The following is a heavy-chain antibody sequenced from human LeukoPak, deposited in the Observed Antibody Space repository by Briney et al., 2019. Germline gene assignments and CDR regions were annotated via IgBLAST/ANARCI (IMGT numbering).Heavy chain of an antibody. CDR3: ARHGGSLGYFDY. Sequence: AETLCLTCSVSGGSISTYYRSWVRQTPGKGLEWVGDIYYGGITFYTPSLTGRFTISSDTSKNKFSLHLQSLNVEDTARYYCARHGGSLGYFDYWGQGTLVTVSS. J-gene: IGHJ4*02. V-gene: IGHV4-59*08. D-gene: IGHD1-26*01. CDR1: GGSISTYY. CDR2: IYYGGIT.